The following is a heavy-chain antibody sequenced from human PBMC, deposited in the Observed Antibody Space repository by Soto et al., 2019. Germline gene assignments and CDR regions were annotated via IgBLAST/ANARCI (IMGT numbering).Heavy chain of an antibody. J-gene: IGHJ6*03. D-gene: IGHD3-22*01. CDR1: GGSISSYY. CDR2: IYYSGST. CDR3: ARIDGYYRHMDV. V-gene: IGHV4-59*08. Sequence: QVQLQESGPGLVKPSETLSLTCTVSGGSISSYYWTWIRQPPGKGLEWIGYIYYSGSTNYNPSLKSRVTISVATSKTLCSLKLSSVTAAGTAVYYCARIDGYYRHMDVWGKGTTVTVSS.